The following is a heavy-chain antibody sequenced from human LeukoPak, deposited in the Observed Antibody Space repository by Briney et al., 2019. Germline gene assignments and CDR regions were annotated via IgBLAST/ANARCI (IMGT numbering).Heavy chain of an antibody. Sequence: SETLCLPCTVSGGTISSYYGSWIRQPPGKALEWIGYIYNNRSINNNPEKNRRIIISVDTSKNQISLKLTSGTPADTAVYYCATGNDRRFFDYWGQGTLVTVSS. V-gene: IGHV4-59*01. CDR3: ATGNDRRFFDY. CDR2: IYNNRSI. J-gene: IGHJ4*02. CDR1: GGTISSYY. D-gene: IGHD1-1*01.